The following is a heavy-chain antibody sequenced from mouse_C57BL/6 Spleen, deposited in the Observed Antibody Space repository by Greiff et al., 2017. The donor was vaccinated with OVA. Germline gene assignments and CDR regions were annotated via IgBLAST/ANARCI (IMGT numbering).Heavy chain of an antibody. CDR1: GYSITSGYY. J-gene: IGHJ2*01. CDR2: ISYDGSN. V-gene: IGHV3-6*01. CDR3: AREISGFDY. Sequence: EVHLVESGPGLVKPSQSLSLTCSVTGYSITSGYYWNWIRQFPGNKLEWMGYISYDGSNNYNPSLKNRISITRDTSKNQFFLKLNSVTTEDTATYYCAREISGFDYWGQGTTLTVSS. D-gene: IGHD3-2*02.